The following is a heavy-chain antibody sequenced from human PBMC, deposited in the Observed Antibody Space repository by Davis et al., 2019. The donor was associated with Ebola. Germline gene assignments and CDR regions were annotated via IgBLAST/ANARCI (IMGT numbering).Heavy chain of an antibody. CDR1: GGSISSYY. D-gene: IGHD3-16*02. CDR2: IYYSGST. V-gene: IGHV4-39*01. Sequence: MPSETLSLTCTVSGGSISSYYWGWIRQPPGKGLEWIGSIYYSGSTYYNPSLKSRVTISVDTSKNQFSLKLSSVTAADTAVYYCARYYVWGSYRYAFDIWGQGTMVTVSS. CDR3: ARYYVWGSYRYAFDI. J-gene: IGHJ3*02.